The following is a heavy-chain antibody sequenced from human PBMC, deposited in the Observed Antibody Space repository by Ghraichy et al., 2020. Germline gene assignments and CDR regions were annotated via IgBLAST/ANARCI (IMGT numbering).Heavy chain of an antibody. CDR1: GGSISSSSYY. Sequence: SETLSLTCTVSGGSISSSSYYWGWIRQPPGKGLEWIGSIYYSGTTYYNPPLNSRVTISVDTPKNQISLKVNSVTATDTAVYYCVRSMVSTGRAVDYWGQGTLVTVSS. V-gene: IGHV4-39*01. CDR3: VRSMVSTGRAVDY. D-gene: IGHD5/OR15-5a*01. CDR2: IYYSGTT. J-gene: IGHJ4*02.